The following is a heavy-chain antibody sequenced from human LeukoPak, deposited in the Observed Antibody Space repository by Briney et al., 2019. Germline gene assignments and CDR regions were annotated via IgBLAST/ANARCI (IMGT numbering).Heavy chain of an antibody. Sequence: SETLSLTCTVSGGSLRTYYWTWIRQAAGRGLEWIGRVYSTGSTNYNPSLKSRVTISVDTSKDQFSLHLSSVTAADTAVYYCGKIFCFPFYIWGQRAKV. D-gene: IGHD3-3*01. CDR2: VYSTGST. V-gene: IGHV4-4*07. CDR1: GGSLRTYY. CDR3: GKIFCFPFYI. J-gene: IGHJ3*02.